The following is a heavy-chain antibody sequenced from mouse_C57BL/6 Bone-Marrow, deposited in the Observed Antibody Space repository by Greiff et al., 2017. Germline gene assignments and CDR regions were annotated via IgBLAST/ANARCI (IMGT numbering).Heavy chain of an antibody. CDR2: IYPGDGDT. V-gene: IGHV1-80*01. J-gene: IGHJ4*01. CDR3: ARSRAYYSNDYYAMDY. D-gene: IGHD2-5*01. Sequence: VMLVESGAELVKPGASVKISCKASGYAFSSYWMNWVKQRPGKGLEWIGQIYPGDGDTNYNGKFKGKATLTADKSSSTAYMQLSSLTSEDSAVYFCARSRAYYSNDYYAMDYWGQGTSVTVSS. CDR1: GYAFSSYW.